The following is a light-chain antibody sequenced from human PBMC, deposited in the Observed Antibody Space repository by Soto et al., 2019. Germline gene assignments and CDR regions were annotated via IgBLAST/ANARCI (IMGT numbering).Light chain of an antibody. CDR2: GAS. J-gene: IGKJ5*01. CDR1: QGVTSSY. CDR3: QQYGSSSPTT. Sequence: EIVLTQSPGTLSLSPGERATLSCRASQGVTSSYLAWYQQRPGQAPRLLIYGASSRATGIPDRFSGGGSGTDFTLTISRLEPEDFAVYYCQQYGSSSPTTFGQGTRLEIE. V-gene: IGKV3-20*01.